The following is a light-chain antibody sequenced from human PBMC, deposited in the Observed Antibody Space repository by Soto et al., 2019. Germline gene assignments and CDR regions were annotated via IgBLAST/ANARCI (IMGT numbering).Light chain of an antibody. CDR3: SAYAGTNNV. CDR1: SSDVGSYDL. J-gene: IGLJ1*01. V-gene: IGLV2-8*01. CDR2: EVS. Sequence: QSVLTQPPSASGSPGQSVTISCTGTSSDVGSYDLVSWYQQHPGKAPKLMIYEVSKRPSGVPDRFSGSKSGNTASLTVSGLQAEDEADYYCSAYAGTNNVFGTGTKLTVL.